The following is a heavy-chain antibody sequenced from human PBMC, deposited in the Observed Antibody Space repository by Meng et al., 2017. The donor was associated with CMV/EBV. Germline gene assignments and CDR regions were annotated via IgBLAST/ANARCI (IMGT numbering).Heavy chain of an antibody. CDR2: IYYSGST. D-gene: IGHD2-2*01. Sequence: GHLKESGPGLVKPSQTLSPTCTVSGGSISSGDYYWSWIRQPPGKGLEWIGYIYYSGSTYYNPSLKSRVTISVDTSKNQFSLKLSSVTAADTAVYYCARVGRTSCYDYWGQGTLVTVSS. V-gene: IGHV4-30-4*08. J-gene: IGHJ4*02. CDR3: ARVGRTSCYDY. CDR1: GGSISSGDYY.